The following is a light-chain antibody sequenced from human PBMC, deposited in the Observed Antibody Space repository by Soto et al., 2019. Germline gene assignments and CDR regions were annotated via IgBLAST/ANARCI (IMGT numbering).Light chain of an antibody. V-gene: IGLV2-14*01. Sequence: QSALPQPASVSGSPGQSITISCTGTSSDVGGYNYVSWYQQHPGKAPKLMIYEVSNRPSGVSNRFSGSKSGNTASLTISGLQAEDEADYYCSSYTSSSTPYVFGTGTKLTVL. CDR3: SSYTSSSTPYV. CDR1: SSDVGGYNY. J-gene: IGLJ1*01. CDR2: EVS.